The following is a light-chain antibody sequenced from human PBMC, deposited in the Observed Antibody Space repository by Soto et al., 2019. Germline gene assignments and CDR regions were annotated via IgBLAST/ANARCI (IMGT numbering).Light chain of an antibody. Sequence: QSVLTQPASVSGSPGQSITISCTGTSSDLGSTIYVSWYQQKPGKAPKLMIYEVTYRPSGVSYRFSGSKSGNTASLTISGLQADDEADYYCSSFTTTSTLIVFXTGTKVTVL. CDR3: SSFTTTSTLIV. V-gene: IGLV2-14*01. J-gene: IGLJ1*01. CDR1: SSDLGSTIY. CDR2: EVT.